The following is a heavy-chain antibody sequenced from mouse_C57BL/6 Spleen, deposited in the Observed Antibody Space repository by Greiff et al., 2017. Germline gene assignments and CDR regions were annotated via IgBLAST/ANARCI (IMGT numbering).Heavy chain of an antibody. D-gene: IGHD2-2*01. CDR2: ISNGGGST. CDR3: ARRGDDSLYYFDY. J-gene: IGHJ2*01. Sequence: EVMLVESGGGLVQPGASLKLSCAASGFTFSDYYMYWVRQTPGKGLGWVTYISNGGGSTYYPDTVTGRFTISRDNAKNTLYLQMSSLKSEDTAMYYCARRGDDSLYYFDYWGQGTTLTVSS. V-gene: IGHV5-12*01. CDR1: GFTFSDYY.